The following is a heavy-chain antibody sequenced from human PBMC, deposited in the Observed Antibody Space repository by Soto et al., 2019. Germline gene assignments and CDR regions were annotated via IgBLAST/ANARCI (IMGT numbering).Heavy chain of an antibody. CDR1: GFTFSSYG. CDR2: IWDDGSNK. CDR3: ASGRSRLDLDY. D-gene: IGHD6-25*01. J-gene: IGHJ4*02. Sequence: QVQLVESGGGVVQPGRSLRLSCAASGFTFSSYGMHWVRQAPGKGLEWVAVIWDDGSNKYYADSVKGRFTISIDNSKNTLYLQMNSLRAEYTAVYYCASGRSRLDLDYWGQGTLVTVSS. V-gene: IGHV3-33*01.